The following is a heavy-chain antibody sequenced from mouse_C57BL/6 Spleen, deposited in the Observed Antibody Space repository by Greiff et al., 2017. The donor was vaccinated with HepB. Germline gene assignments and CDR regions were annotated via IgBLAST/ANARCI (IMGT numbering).Heavy chain of an antibody. Sequence: QVQLQQPGAELVRPGTSVKLSCKASGYTFTSYWMHWVKQRPGQGLEWIGVIDPSDSYTNYNQKFKGKATLTVDTSSSTAYMQLSSLTSEDSAVYYWAKEGIYYGSSRPYYFDYWGQGTTLTVSS. D-gene: IGHD2-2*01. CDR3: AKEGIYYGSSRPYYFDY. CDR1: GYTFTSYW. J-gene: IGHJ2*01. CDR2: IDPSDSYT. V-gene: IGHV1-59*01.